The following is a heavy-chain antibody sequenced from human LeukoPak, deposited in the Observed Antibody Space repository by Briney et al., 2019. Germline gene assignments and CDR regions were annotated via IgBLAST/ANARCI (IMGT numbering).Heavy chain of an antibody. CDR3: AKEAGGITMVRGVIEDAFDI. J-gene: IGHJ3*02. CDR1: GFTFSSYS. V-gene: IGHV3-21*04. Sequence: GGSLRLSCAASGFTFSSYSMNWVRQAPGKGLEWVSSISGSSYYIYYADSVKGRFTISRDNAKNSLYLQMNSLRAEDMALYYCAKEAGGITMVRGVIEDAFDIWGQGTMVTASS. D-gene: IGHD3-10*01. CDR2: ISGSSYYI.